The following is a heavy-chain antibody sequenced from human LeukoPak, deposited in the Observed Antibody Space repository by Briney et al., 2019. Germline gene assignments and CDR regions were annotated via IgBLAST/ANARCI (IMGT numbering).Heavy chain of an antibody. CDR2: IYTSGST. CDR3: ARRAVRGVIVVVRVGAFDI. J-gene: IGHJ3*02. Sequence: PSETLSLTCTVSGDSISSSSYYWGWIRQPPGKGLEWIGRIYTSGSTNYNPSLKSRVTISVDTSKNQFSLKLSSVTAADTAVYYCARRAVRGVIVVVRVGAFDIWGQGTMVTVSS. CDR1: GDSISSSSYY. D-gene: IGHD3-22*01. V-gene: IGHV4-61*05.